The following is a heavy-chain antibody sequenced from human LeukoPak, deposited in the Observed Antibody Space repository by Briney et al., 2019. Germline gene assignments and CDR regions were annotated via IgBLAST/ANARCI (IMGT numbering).Heavy chain of an antibody. Sequence: NPSETLSLTCAVSGGSISSSNWWSWVRQPPGKGLEWIGEINHSGSTNYNPSLKSRVTISVDTSKNQFSLKLSSVTAADTAVYYCARGGGLRYYYYYYYMDVWGKGTTVTVSS. CDR2: INHSGST. CDR1: GGSISSSNW. J-gene: IGHJ6*03. V-gene: IGHV4-4*02. D-gene: IGHD5-12*01. CDR3: ARGGGLRYYYYYYYMDV.